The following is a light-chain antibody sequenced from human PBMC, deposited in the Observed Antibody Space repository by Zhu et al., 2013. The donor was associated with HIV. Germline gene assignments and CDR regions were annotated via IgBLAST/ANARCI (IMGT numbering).Light chain of an antibody. CDR1: QGIRND. V-gene: IGKV1-6*01. J-gene: IGKJ2*01. CDR2: AAS. CDR3: LQYDRYSNN. Sequence: AIQMTQSPSSLSASVGDRVTITCRASQGIRNDLGWYQQKPGKAPKSLIYAASSLQTGVPSRFRGSASGTEFTLTITNLQPDDFATYYCLQYDRYSNNFGQGTKLE.